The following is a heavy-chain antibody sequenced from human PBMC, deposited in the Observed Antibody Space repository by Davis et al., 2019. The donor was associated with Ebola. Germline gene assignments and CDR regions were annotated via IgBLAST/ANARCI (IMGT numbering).Heavy chain of an antibody. CDR2: IDRDGGSR. J-gene: IGHJ4*02. D-gene: IGHD2/OR15-2a*01. CDR3: AKENINMEAFDS. V-gene: IGHV3-74*01. CDR1: GFNFNNYW. Sequence: PGGSLRPSCPAPGFNFNNYWMHWVRQAPGEGLVWVPRIDRDGGSRTYADSVQGRFTISRDNAKKTVSLQMDSLRGEDTAVYFCAKENINMEAFDSWGPGTLVTVSA.